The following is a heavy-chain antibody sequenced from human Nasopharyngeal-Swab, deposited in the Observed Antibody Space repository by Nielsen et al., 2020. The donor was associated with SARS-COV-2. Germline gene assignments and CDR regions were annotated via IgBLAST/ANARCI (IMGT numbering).Heavy chain of an antibody. D-gene: IGHD2-2*01. CDR2: ISAYNGNT. CDR3: ARAICSSTSCYHYYMDV. V-gene: IGHV1-18*01. Sequence: ASVKVFCKASGYTFTSYGTSWVRQAPGQGLEWMGWISAYNGNTNYAQKLQGRVTMTTDTSTSTAYMELRSLRSDDTAVYYCARAICSSTSCYHYYMDVWGKGTTVTVSS. J-gene: IGHJ6*03. CDR1: GYTFTSYG.